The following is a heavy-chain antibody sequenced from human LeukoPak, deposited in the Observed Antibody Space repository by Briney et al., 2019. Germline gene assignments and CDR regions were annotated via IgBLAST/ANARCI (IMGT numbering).Heavy chain of an antibody. CDR1: GYSFSIYW. CDR3: ARRTSFMTGFIDY. V-gene: IGHV5-51*01. CDR2: IYPVDSDT. J-gene: IGHJ4*02. D-gene: IGHD3-9*01. Sequence: GESLKISWKGSGYSFSIYWIGWVRQMPGKGLEWMGIIYPVDSDTRYSPSFQGQVTISAGKSTSTAYLQWSSLKASDTAMYYCARRTSFMTGFIDYWGQGTLVTVSS.